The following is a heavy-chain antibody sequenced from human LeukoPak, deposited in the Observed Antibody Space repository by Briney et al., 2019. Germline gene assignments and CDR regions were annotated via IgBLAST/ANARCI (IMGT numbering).Heavy chain of an antibody. Sequence: GGSPRLSCAASGFTFSSYSMNWVRQAPGKGLEWVSSISSSSSYIYYADSVKGRFTISRDNAKNSLYLQMNSLRAEDTAVYYCARAGYCSGGSCWDYWGQGTLVTVSS. CDR3: ARAGYCSGGSCWDY. CDR1: GFTFSSYS. D-gene: IGHD2-15*01. V-gene: IGHV3-21*01. J-gene: IGHJ4*02. CDR2: ISSSSSYI.